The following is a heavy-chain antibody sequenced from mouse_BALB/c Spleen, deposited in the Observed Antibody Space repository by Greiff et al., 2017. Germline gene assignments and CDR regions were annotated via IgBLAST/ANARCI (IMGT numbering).Heavy chain of an antibody. D-gene: IGHD2-10*01. CDR2: ISSGSSTI. Sequence: EVQLQQSGGGLVQPGGSRKLSCAASGFTFSSFGMHWVRQAPEKGLEWVAYISSGSSTIYYADTVKGRFTISRDNPKNTLFLQMTSLRSEDTAMYYCATYYGNSWFAYWGQGTLVTVSA. V-gene: IGHV5-17*02. J-gene: IGHJ3*01. CDR1: GFTFSSFG. CDR3: ATYYGNSWFAY.